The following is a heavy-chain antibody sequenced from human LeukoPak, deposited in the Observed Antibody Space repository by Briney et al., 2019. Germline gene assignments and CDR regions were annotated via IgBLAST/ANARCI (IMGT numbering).Heavy chain of an antibody. CDR3: ARGGATGGRFEN. Sequence: GSLRLSCAASGFPFNVQTMSWVRQAPGKGLDWVASMGEDGSEIHYVDSVKGRFTISRDNPKNSVYLQMNSLRDEDTAVYYCARGGATGGRFENWGQGTLVTVSS. CDR2: MGEDGSEI. V-gene: IGHV3-7*01. D-gene: IGHD1-26*01. J-gene: IGHJ4*02. CDR1: GFPFNVQT.